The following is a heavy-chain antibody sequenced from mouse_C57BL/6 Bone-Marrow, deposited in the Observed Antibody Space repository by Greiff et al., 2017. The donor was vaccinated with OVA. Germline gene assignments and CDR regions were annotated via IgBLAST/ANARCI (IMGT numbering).Heavy chain of an antibody. V-gene: IGHV6-6*01. J-gene: IGHJ1*03. CDR2: IRNKANNHAT. CDR1: GFTFSDAW. CDR3: TIYYDYDGEGWYFDV. D-gene: IGHD2-4*01. Sequence: EVQRVESGGGLVQPGGSMKLSCAASGFTFSDAWMDWVRQSPEKGLEWVAEIRNKANNHATYYAESVKGRFTISRDDSKSSVYLQMNSLRAEDTGIYYCTIYYDYDGEGWYFDVWGTGTTVTVSS.